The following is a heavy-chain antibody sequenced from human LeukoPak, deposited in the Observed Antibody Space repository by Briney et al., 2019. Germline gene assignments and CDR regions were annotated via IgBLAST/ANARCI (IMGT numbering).Heavy chain of an antibody. J-gene: IGHJ3*02. CDR2: IYYSGST. Sequence: PSETLSLTCTVSGGSISSSSYCWGWIRQPPGKGLEWIGSIYYSGSTHYNPSLKSRLTISMDASKNQFSLKLSSVTAADTAVYYCARDRRRELLHAFDIWGQGTMVTVSS. V-gene: IGHV4-39*07. CDR3: ARDRRRELLHAFDI. CDR1: GGSISSSSYC. D-gene: IGHD1-26*01.